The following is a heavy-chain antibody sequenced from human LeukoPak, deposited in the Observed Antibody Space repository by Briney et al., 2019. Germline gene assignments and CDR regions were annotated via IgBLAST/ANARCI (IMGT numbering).Heavy chain of an antibody. J-gene: IGHJ4*02. CDR1: GYTFTSYD. Sequence: ASVKVSCKASGYTFTSYDTNWVRQATGQGLEWMGWMNPNSGNTGYAQKFQGRVTMTRNTSISTAYMELSGLRSEDTAVYYCVLGATIKYFDYWGQGTLVTVSS. V-gene: IGHV1-8*01. CDR3: VLGATIKYFDY. D-gene: IGHD5-24*01. CDR2: MNPNSGNT.